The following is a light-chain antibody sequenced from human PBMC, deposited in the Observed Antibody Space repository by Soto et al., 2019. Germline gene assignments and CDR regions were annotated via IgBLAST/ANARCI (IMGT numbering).Light chain of an antibody. CDR1: QSINNYF. J-gene: IGKJ1*01. CDR3: QQYTNAPRM. CDR2: RAS. V-gene: IGKV3-20*01. Sequence: EIVLTQSPGTLSLSPGETATLSCRASQSINNYFLAWHQQRPGQAPRLLIFRASQRASGIPDRFRGSGSGTDFTLTITRLEPEDFAVYYCQQYTNAPRMFGQGTKVDIK.